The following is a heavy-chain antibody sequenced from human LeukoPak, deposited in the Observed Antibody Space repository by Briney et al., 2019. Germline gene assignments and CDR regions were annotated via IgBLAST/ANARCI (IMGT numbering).Heavy chain of an antibody. CDR1: GGTFSSYA. J-gene: IGHJ4*02. CDR2: IFPIFGTA. D-gene: IGHD3-22*01. CDR3: ARLLNYYDSSGYYYVPGYYFDY. Sequence: GSSVKVSCKASGGTFSSYAISWVRQAPGQGLEWMGGIFPIFGTANYAQKFQGRVTITADESTSTAYMELSSLRSEDTAVYYCARLLNYYDSSGYYYVPGYYFDYWGQGTLVTVSS. V-gene: IGHV1-69*01.